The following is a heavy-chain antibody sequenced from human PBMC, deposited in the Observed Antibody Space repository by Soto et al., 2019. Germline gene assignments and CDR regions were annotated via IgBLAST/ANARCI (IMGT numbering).Heavy chain of an antibody. J-gene: IGHJ4*02. CDR2: ISSSGGTI. CDR3: ARLSVRYCSGGSCSQLDS. D-gene: IGHD2-15*01. CDR1: GFTFSTYS. V-gene: IGHV3-48*02. Sequence: EVQLVESGGGLVQPGGSVRLSCAASGFTFSTYSMNLVRQAPGKGLEWVSFISSSGGTIYYADSVKGRFTISRDNAKNSLYLQMNSLSDEDTAVYYCARLSVRYCSGGSCSQLDSWGQGTLVTVSS.